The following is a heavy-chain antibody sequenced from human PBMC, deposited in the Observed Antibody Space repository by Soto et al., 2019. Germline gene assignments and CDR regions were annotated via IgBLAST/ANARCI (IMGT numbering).Heavy chain of an antibody. CDR1: GASISSYY. CDR3: ARERGGYRVDD. CDR2: IYYSGST. J-gene: IGHJ4*02. V-gene: IGHV4-59*01. Sequence: PPLTYNVSGASISSYYWSCMRQPPGKGMEYIGFIYYSGSTNYNPSPKSRVTMSVDTSKNQFSLRLSSVTAADTAVYYCARERGGYRVDDWGQGTLVTSPQ. D-gene: IGHD1-26*01.